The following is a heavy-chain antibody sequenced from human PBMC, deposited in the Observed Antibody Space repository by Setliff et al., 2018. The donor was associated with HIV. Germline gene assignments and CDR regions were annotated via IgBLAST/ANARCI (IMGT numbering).Heavy chain of an antibody. CDR3: ARSPSSGYYSNAEHFQH. J-gene: IGHJ1*01. Sequence: SETLSLTCTVSGGSISSGAYYWNWIRQHHQHPGKGLEWIGEINHSGSTNYNPSLKSRVTISVDTSKNQFSLMLSSVAAAYTAVYYCARSPSSGYYSNAEHFQHWGQGTLVTVSS. D-gene: IGHD3-22*01. V-gene: IGHV4-31*03. CDR2: INHSGST. CDR1: GGSISSGAYY.